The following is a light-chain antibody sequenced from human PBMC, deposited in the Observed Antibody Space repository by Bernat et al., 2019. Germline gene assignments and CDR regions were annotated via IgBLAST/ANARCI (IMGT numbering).Light chain of an antibody. V-gene: IGKV3-15*01. CDR1: QSVSSN. J-gene: IGKJ2*03. CDR2: GAS. Sequence: EIVMTQSPVTLSVSPGEGATLSCRASQSVSSNLAWYQQKPGQAPRLLIYGASTRATGIPARFSGSGSGTEFSLTISSLQSEDFAVYYCQHYHLSPPYSFGQGTKLEIK. CDR3: QHYHLSPPYS.